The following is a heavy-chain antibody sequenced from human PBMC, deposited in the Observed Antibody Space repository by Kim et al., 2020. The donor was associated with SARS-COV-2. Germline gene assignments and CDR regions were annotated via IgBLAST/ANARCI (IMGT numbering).Heavy chain of an antibody. CDR3: ARVGGRRHGLVVVITEYYYYYGMDV. Sequence: GGSLRLSCAASGFTFSSYEMNWVRQAPGKGLEWVSYISSSGSTIYYADSVKGRFTISRDNAKNSLYLQMNSLRAEDTAVYYCARVGGRRHGLVVVITEYYYYYGMDVWGQGTTVTVSS. CDR2: ISSSGSTI. CDR1: GFTFSSYE. V-gene: IGHV3-48*03. D-gene: IGHD3-22*01. J-gene: IGHJ6*02.